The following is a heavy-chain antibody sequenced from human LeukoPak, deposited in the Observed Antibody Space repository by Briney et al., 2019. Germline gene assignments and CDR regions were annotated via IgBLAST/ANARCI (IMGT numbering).Heavy chain of an antibody. CDR3: ASGYSGSYLLGYYFDY. Sequence: GGSLRLSCAASGFTFSSYAMSWVRQAPGKGLEWVSAISGSGGGTYYADSVKGRFTISRDNSKNTLYLQMNSLRAEDTAVYYCASGYSGSYLLGYYFDYWGQGTLVTVSS. V-gene: IGHV3-23*01. CDR1: GFTFSSYA. D-gene: IGHD1-26*01. CDR2: ISGSGGGT. J-gene: IGHJ4*02.